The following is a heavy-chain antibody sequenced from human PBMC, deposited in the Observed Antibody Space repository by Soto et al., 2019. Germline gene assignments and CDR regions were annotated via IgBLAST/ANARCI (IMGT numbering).Heavy chain of an antibody. CDR2: IIPILGIA. CDR3: AREVKDYYYYGMDV. J-gene: IGHJ6*02. CDR1: GGTFSSYT. Sequence: QVPLVQSGAEVKKPGSSVKVSCKASGGTFSSYTISWVRQAPGQGLEWMGRIIPILGIANYAQKFQGRGTITADKSTSTAYMELSSLRSEDTAVYYCAREVKDYYYYGMDVWGQGTTVTVSS. V-gene: IGHV1-69*08.